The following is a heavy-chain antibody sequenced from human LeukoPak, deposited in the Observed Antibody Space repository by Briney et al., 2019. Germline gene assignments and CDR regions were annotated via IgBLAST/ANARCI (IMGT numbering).Heavy chain of an antibody. D-gene: IGHD2-15*01. CDR1: GFTFSTYA. V-gene: IGHV3-23*01. CDR3: AKSGFCGGYTCYVFDY. Sequence: PGGSLRLSCAASGFTFSTYAVSWVRQAPGKGLEWVSSIVTSGDNTYYADSVRGRFTTSRDNSKTTLYLQMDSLRAEDTAVYYCAKSGFCGGYTCYVFDYWGQGTLVTVSS. CDR2: IVTSGDNT. J-gene: IGHJ4*02.